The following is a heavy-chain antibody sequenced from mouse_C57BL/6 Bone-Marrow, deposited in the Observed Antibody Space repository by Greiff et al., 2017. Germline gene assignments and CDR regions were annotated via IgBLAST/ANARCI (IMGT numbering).Heavy chain of an antibody. CDR2: IDPSASYT. CDR3: AGKLSGYETWFAY. CDR1: GYTFTSYW. Sequence: VQLQQSGAELVKPGASVKLSCKASGYTFTSYWMQWVKQRPGQGLEWIGEIDPSASYTNYNQKFKGKATLTVDTSSSTAYRQLSSLTSEDSAVYYGAGKLSGYETWFAYWGQGTLVTVSA. J-gene: IGHJ3*01. D-gene: IGHD3-2*02. V-gene: IGHV1-50*01.